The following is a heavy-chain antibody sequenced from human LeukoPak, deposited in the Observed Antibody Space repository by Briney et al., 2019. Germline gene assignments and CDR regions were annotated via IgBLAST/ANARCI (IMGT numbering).Heavy chain of an antibody. CDR2: IYYSGST. CDR1: GGSFSGYY. J-gene: IGHJ6*02. CDR3: ANNRYYGFPYMDV. Sequence: SETLSLTCAVYGGSFSGYYWSWIRQPPGKGLEWIGYIYYSGSTNYNPSLKSRVTISVDTSKNQFSLKLSSVTAADTAVYYCANNRYYGFPYMDVWGQGTTVTVSS. V-gene: IGHV4-59*01. D-gene: IGHD3-3*01.